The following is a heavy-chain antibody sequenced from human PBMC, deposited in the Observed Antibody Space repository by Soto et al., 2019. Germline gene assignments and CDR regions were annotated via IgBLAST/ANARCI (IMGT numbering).Heavy chain of an antibody. V-gene: IGHV2-5*02. CDR2: TYWDDDR. J-gene: IGHJ1*01. CDR1: GFSFNTRGVG. D-gene: IGHD6-19*01. Sequence: QISLKESGPTLVKPTQTLALNCTFSGFSFNTRGVGVAWIRQPPGKPLEWLAVTYWDDDRRYRPSLTDRLTITKDISTKQVVLTMTNMDPEDTGTYYCAHLVPGPLSFAYWGQGALVTVSS. CDR3: AHLVPGPLSFAY.